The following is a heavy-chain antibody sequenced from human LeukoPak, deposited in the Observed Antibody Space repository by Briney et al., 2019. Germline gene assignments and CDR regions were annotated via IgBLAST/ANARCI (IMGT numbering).Heavy chain of an antibody. D-gene: IGHD2-2*01. CDR3: ASSCSSTSCYGVREDY. CDR2: IIPIFGTA. CDR1: GYTFTSYD. V-gene: IGHV1-69*13. Sequence: ASVKVSCKASGYTFTSYDISWVRQAPGQGLEWMGGIIPIFGTANYAQKFQGRVTITADESTSTAYMELSSLRSEDTAVYYCASSCSSTSCYGVREDYWGQGTLVTVSS. J-gene: IGHJ4*02.